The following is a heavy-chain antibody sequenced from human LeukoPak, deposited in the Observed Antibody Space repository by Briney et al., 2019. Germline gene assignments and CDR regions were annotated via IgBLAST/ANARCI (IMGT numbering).Heavy chain of an antibody. J-gene: IGHJ3*01. CDR2: IYRTGTT. CDR1: GYSISNGYF. CDR3: ARDGYNPVAFDV. Sequence: SSETLSLTCTVSGYSISNGYFWGWIRQPPGKGLEWIGNIYRTGTTFYNPSLQSRVSMSVDTSKNTFSLKVKSVTAADTAVYYCARDGYNPVAFDVWGQGTVVTVSS. V-gene: IGHV4-38-2*02. D-gene: IGHD5-24*01.